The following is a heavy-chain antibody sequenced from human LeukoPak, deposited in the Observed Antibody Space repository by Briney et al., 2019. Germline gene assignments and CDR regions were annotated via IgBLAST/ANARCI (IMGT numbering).Heavy chain of an antibody. Sequence: ASVKVSCKASRYTFTSYDINWVRQATGLGLEWMGWMNPNSGNTGYAQKFQGRVTMTRNTSISTAYMELSSLRSEDTAVYYCARADYSGYDGFDYWGQGTLVTVSS. CDR2: MNPNSGNT. CDR1: RYTFTSYD. V-gene: IGHV1-8*01. D-gene: IGHD5-12*01. J-gene: IGHJ4*02. CDR3: ARADYSGYDGFDY.